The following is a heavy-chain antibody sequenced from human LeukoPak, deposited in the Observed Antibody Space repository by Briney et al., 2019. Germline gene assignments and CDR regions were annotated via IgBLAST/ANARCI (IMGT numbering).Heavy chain of an antibody. CDR2: ISGSGGST. CDR1: GFTFSSYN. CDR3: AKGDGELDY. V-gene: IGHV3-23*01. Sequence: GGSLRLSCAASGFTFSSYNMHWVRQAPGTGLEWVSAISGSGGSTYYADSVKGRFTISRDNSKNTLYLQMNSLRAEDTAVYYCAKGDGELDYWGQGTLVTVSS. D-gene: IGHD4-17*01. J-gene: IGHJ4*02.